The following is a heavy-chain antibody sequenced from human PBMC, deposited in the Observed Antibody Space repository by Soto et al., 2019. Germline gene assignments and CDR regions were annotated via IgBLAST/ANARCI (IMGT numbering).Heavy chain of an antibody. Sequence: QVQLVESGGGVVQPGRSLRLSCAASGFTFSSYGMHWVRQAPGKGLEWVAVISYDGSNKYYADSVKGRFTISRDNSKNTLYLQMNSLRAEDTAVYYCAKDGAAARPDHWGQGTLVTVSS. CDR3: AKDGAAARPDH. CDR1: GFTFSSYG. D-gene: IGHD6-6*01. V-gene: IGHV3-30*18. J-gene: IGHJ4*02. CDR2: ISYDGSNK.